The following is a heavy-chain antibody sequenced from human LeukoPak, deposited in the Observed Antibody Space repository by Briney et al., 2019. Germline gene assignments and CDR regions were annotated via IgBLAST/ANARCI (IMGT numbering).Heavy chain of an antibody. V-gene: IGHV3-7*01. CDR3: ARDSGSGSYSETLDY. CDR2: IKQDGNEK. J-gene: IGHJ4*02. CDR1: GFTFSSYR. D-gene: IGHD3-10*01. Sequence: GGPLRLSCAASGFTFSSYRRSWFRQAPGKGLDGVANIKQDGNEKYHVASVKGRFTISRDNAKNSLYLQMNSLRAEDTAVYYCARDSGSGSYSETLDYWGQGTLVTVSS.